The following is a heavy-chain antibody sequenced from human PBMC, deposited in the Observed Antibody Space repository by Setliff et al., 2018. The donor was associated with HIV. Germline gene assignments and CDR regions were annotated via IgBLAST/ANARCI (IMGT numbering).Heavy chain of an antibody. Sequence: ASVKVSCKASRSTFNSHTINWVRQAPGQGLEWVQQATGQGLEWMGWMNPNSGNTDYAQKFQGRVTITRNTSISTAYMELSSLRSEDTAVYYCARVRLSMVRGPFDAFDIWGQGTMVTVSS. CDR1: RSTFNSHT. CDR2: MNPNSGNT. CDR3: ARVRLSMVRGPFDAFDI. D-gene: IGHD3-10*01. V-gene: IGHV1-8*01. J-gene: IGHJ3*02.